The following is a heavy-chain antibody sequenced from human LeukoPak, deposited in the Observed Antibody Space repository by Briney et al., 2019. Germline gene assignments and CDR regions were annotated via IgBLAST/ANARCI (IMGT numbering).Heavy chain of an antibody. Sequence: GGSLRLSCAASGFTFSSYAMHWVRQAPGKGLEWVAVISYDGSNKYYADSVKGRFTISRDNSKNTLYLQMNSLRAEDTAVYYCARDPIYGSGIPHYFDYWGQGTLVTVSS. J-gene: IGHJ4*02. V-gene: IGHV3-30-3*01. CDR1: GFTFSSYA. D-gene: IGHD3-10*01. CDR3: ARDPIYGSGIPHYFDY. CDR2: ISYDGSNK.